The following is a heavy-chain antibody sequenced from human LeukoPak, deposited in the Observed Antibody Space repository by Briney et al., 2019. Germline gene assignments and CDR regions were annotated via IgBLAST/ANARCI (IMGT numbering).Heavy chain of an antibody. CDR1: EFSVGSNY. V-gene: IGHV3-33*08. D-gene: IGHD3-10*01. Sequence: PGGSLRLSCAASEFSVGSNYMTWVRQAPGKGLEWVSFIRYDGSNEYYADSVKGRFTISRDNSKNTLYLQMNSLRAEDTAVYYCARIRGWVYFDYWGQGTLVTVSS. J-gene: IGHJ4*02. CDR3: ARIRGWVYFDY. CDR2: IRYDGSNE.